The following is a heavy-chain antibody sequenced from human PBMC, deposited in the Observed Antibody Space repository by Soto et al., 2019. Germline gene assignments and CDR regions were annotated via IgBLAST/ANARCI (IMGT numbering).Heavy chain of an antibody. CDR3: GRGRANWGQDAFDI. Sequence: QVPLVQSGAEVKKPGASVKVSCKASGYTFTGYYMHWVRQAPGQGLEWMGWINPNSGGTNYAQKFQGWVTMTRDTPISAAYMELGRLRSDDTSVYYCGRGRANWGQDAFDIWGQGTMVTVSS. CDR2: INPNSGGT. CDR1: GYTFTGYY. V-gene: IGHV1-2*04. J-gene: IGHJ3*02. D-gene: IGHD7-27*01.